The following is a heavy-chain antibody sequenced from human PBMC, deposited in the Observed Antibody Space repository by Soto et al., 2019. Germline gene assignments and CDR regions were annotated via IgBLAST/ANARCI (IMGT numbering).Heavy chain of an antibody. V-gene: IGHV3-13*01. CDR2: IGTAGDT. Sequence: GSLRLSCAASGFTFSSYDMHWVRQATGKGLEWVSAIGTAGDTYYPGSVKGRFTISRENAKNSLYLQMNSLIAGDTAVYYCARVDRRYCSGGSCYGNYGRDVGRQGTTVTVS. CDR3: ARVDRRYCSGGSCYGNYGRDV. J-gene: IGHJ6*02. CDR1: GFTFSSYD. D-gene: IGHD2-15*01.